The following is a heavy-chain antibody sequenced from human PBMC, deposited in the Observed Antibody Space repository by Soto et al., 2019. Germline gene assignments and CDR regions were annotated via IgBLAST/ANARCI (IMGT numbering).Heavy chain of an antibody. D-gene: IGHD2-15*01. CDR3: ARDDVLFDGGRCYGVPLDV. CDR2: IQSGGPT. J-gene: IGHJ6*04. V-gene: IGHV3-66*01. CDR1: GFTVSSKY. Sequence: GGSLRLSCAASGFTVSSKYMSWVRQAPGKGLEWVSLIQSGGPTYYADSVKGRFTISRDTSENTVHLQMDSLRAEDTAIYYCARDDVLFDGGRCYGVPLDVWCKGTTVTVSS.